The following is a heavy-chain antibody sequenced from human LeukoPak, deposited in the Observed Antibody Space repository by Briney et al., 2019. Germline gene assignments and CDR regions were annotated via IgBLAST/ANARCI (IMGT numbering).Heavy chain of an antibody. CDR2: ISAIFGTA. J-gene: IGHJ4*02. D-gene: IGHD2-15*01. CDR3: AARPYCSGGSCYSSLVDY. Sequence: GASLRLSCTASGVTFSSYAMSWVRQAPGQGLEWMAAISAIFGTANYAQKVQGRVTITADKSTSTAYMELSSLRSEDTAVYYCAARPYCSGGSCYSSLVDYWGQGTLVTVSS. CDR1: GVTFSSYA. V-gene: IGHV1-69*06.